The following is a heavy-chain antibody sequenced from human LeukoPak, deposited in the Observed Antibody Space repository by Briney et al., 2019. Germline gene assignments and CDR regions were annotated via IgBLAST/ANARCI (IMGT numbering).Heavy chain of an antibody. J-gene: IGHJ5*02. CDR3: ARGGPVGATTRFDP. CDR2: IYYSGST. Sequence: SETLSLTCTVSGGSISSYYWSWIRQPPGKGLEWIGYIYYSGSTNYNPSLKSRVTISVDTSKNQFSLKLSSVTAADTAVYYCARGGPVGATTRFDPWGQGTLVTVSS. CDR1: GGSISSYY. D-gene: IGHD1-26*01. V-gene: IGHV4-59*01.